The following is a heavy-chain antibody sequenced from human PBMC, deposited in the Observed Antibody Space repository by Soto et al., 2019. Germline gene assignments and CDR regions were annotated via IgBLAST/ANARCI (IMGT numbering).Heavy chain of an antibody. D-gene: IGHD4-17*01. J-gene: IGHJ6*02. Sequence: KPSETLSLTCAVSGGSISSSNWWSWVRQPPGKGLEWIGEIYHSGSTNYNPSLKSRVTISVDKSKNQFSLKLSSVTAADTAVYYCARDPINEDYGGNTYGMDVWGQGTTVTVS. V-gene: IGHV4-4*02. CDR2: IYHSGST. CDR3: ARDPINEDYGGNTYGMDV. CDR1: GGSISSSNW.